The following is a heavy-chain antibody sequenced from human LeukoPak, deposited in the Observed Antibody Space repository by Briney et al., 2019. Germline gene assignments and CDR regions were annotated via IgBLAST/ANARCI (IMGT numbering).Heavy chain of an antibody. V-gene: IGHV3-30*04. CDR1: GFIFSSYA. Sequence: PGGSLRLSCAASGFIFSSYAMHWVRRAPGKGLEWVAVISYDGNNKYYADSVKGRFTISRDNSKSTLYLQVNSLRAEDTAVYYCARDIIRFLEWSRGNPVYYYYGMDVWGQGTTVTVSS. CDR3: ARDIIRFLEWSRGNPVYYYYGMDV. D-gene: IGHD3-3*01. J-gene: IGHJ6*02. CDR2: ISYDGNNK.